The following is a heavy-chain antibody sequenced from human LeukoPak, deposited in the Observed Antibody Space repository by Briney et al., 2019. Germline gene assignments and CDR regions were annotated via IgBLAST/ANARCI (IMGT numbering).Heavy chain of an antibody. J-gene: IGHJ4*02. CDR2: ISHDGSDK. V-gene: IGHV3-33*05. D-gene: IGHD6-13*01. CDR1: GFTFSTYA. CDR3: AKDGSSWSEGVDYFDY. Sequence: TGGSLRLSCAASGFTFSTYAMHWVRQAPGMGLEWVAVISHDGSDKYYVESVKGRFTISRDNSKSALFLQMSSLRAEDTAVYYCAKDGSSWSEGVDYFDYWGQGTLVTVSS.